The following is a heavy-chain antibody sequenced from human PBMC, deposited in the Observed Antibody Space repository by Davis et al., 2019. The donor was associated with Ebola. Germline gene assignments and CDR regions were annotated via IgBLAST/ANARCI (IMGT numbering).Heavy chain of an antibody. D-gene: IGHD6-13*01. J-gene: IGHJ4*02. CDR1: GFTFSSYG. Sequence: PGGSLRLSCAASGFTFSSYGMHWVRQAPGKGLEWVAFIRYDGSNKYYADSVKGRFTISRDNSKNTLYLQMNSLRAEDTAVYYCAKTPYIGSSSLEYWGQGTLVTVSS. CDR2: IRYDGSNK. V-gene: IGHV3-30*02. CDR3: AKTPYIGSSSLEY.